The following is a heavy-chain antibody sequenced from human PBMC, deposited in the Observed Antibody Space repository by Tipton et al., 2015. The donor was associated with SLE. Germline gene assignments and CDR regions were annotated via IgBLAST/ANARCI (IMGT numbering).Heavy chain of an antibody. CDR3: AKDIGNSGYLFDY. J-gene: IGHJ4*02. CDR1: GFTFNDYA. V-gene: IGHV3-9*01. Sequence: RSLRLSCVASGFTFNDYAMHWVRQAQGRGLEWVSGINWNSDNRGYADSVKGRFTISRDNAKNSLYLQINSLRPEDTALYYCAKDIGNSGYLFDYWGQGALVTVSS. D-gene: IGHD5-12*01. CDR2: INWNSDNR.